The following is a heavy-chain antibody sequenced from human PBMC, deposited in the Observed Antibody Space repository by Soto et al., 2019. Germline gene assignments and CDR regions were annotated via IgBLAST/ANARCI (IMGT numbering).Heavy chain of an antibody. CDR3: ASYLTFGGVIVNPRFDY. D-gene: IGHD3-16*02. J-gene: IGHJ4*02. V-gene: IGHV1-69*13. Sequence: ASVKVSCKASGYTFTSYGISWVRQAPGQGLEWMGGIIPIFGTANYAQKFQGRVTITADESTSTAYMELSSLRSEDTAVYYCASYLTFGGVIVNPRFDYWGQGTLVTVSS. CDR1: GYTFTSYG. CDR2: IIPIFGTA.